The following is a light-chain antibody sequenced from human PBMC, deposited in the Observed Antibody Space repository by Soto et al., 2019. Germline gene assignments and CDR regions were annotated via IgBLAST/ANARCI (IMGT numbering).Light chain of an antibody. CDR1: QHISSF. CDR3: QHYNSYPIT. V-gene: IGKV1-5*01. J-gene: IGKJ5*01. Sequence: DIHLTQSPSSLSASVGARVPITCRASQHISSFLNWYQQEAGKAPKLLIYDASSLKSGVPSRFSGSGSGTEFTLTISSLQPDDFATYYCQHYNSYPITFGQGTRLEIK. CDR2: DAS.